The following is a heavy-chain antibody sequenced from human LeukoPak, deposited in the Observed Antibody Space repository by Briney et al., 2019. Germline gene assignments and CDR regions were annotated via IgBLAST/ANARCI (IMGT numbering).Heavy chain of an antibody. CDR1: GFTFSSYG. CDR3: AKDSPVGCSGGSCPFDY. CDR2: IRYDGSNK. V-gene: IGHV3-30*02. Sequence: GGSLRLSCAASGFTFSSYGMHWVRQAPGKGLEWVAFIRYDGSNKYYADSVKGRFTISRDNSKNTLYLQMNSLRAEDTAVYYCAKDSPVGCSGGSCPFDYWGQGTLVTVSS. D-gene: IGHD2-15*01. J-gene: IGHJ4*02.